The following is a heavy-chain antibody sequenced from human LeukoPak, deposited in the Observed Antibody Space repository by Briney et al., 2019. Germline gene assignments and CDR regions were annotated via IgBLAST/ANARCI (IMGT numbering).Heavy chain of an antibody. Sequence: PGGSLRLSCAASGFTFSSYEMNWVRQAPGKGLEWGSYISSSGSTIYYADSVKGRFTISRDNAKNSLYLQMNSLRAEDTAVYYCARDLLLQVDTAMASGDYWGQGTLVTVSS. J-gene: IGHJ4*02. V-gene: IGHV3-48*03. CDR2: ISSSGSTI. CDR1: GFTFSSYE. D-gene: IGHD5-18*01. CDR3: ARDLLLQVDTAMASGDY.